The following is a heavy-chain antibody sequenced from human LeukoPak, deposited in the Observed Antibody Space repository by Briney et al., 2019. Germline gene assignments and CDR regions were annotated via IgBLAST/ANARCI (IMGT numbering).Heavy chain of an antibody. D-gene: IGHD5-18*01. CDR3: AGGRVWLAFDS. J-gene: IGHJ4*02. CDR1: GGSISSYS. V-gene: IGHV4-59*01. Sequence: SETLSLTCTVSGGSISSYSWSWIRQSPGKGLEWIAYINYSGTTNYNPSLKSRVSISVDTSKNQFSLELCSVTAADTAVYYCAGGRVWLAFDSWGQGTLVTVSS. CDR2: INYSGTT.